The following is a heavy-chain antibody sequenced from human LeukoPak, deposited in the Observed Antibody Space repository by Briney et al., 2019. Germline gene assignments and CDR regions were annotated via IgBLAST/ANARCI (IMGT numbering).Heavy chain of an antibody. CDR1: GFTFNDYA. Sequence: GRSLTLSCAASGFTFNDYAMHWVRQVPGKGLEWVGGVNRNSDTIVYGDSVKGRFTISRDNARNSLYLQMNSVRTEDTALYYCAKDLAVGTTPRVYAFDVWGQGTMVTVS. CDR2: VNRNSDTI. V-gene: IGHV3-9*01. D-gene: IGHD1-26*01. CDR3: AKDLAVGTTPRVYAFDV. J-gene: IGHJ3*01.